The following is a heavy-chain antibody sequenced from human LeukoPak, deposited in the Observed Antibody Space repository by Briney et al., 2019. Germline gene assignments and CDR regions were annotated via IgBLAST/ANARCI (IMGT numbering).Heavy chain of an antibody. CDR1: GFTFSGYA. V-gene: IGHV3-23*01. D-gene: IGHD6-19*01. CDR3: ARTREQWQVLDY. Sequence: GGSLRLSCAASGFTFSGYAMSWVRQAPGKGLEWVSAISGSGGSTYYADSVKGRFTISRDNSKNTLYLQMNSLRAEDTAVYYCARTREQWQVLDYWGQGTLVTVSS. J-gene: IGHJ4*02. CDR2: ISGSGGST.